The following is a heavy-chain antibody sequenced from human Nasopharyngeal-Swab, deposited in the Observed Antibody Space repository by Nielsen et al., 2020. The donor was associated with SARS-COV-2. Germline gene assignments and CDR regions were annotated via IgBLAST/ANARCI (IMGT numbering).Heavy chain of an antibody. Sequence: GESLKISCAASGFTFSSYEMNWVRQAPGKGLEWVSAISGSGGSTYYADSVKGRFTISRDNSKNTLYLQMNSLRAEDTAVYYCARDATYYYDSSGYYYPHYYYYGMDVWGQGTTVTVSS. CDR1: GFTFSSYE. D-gene: IGHD3-22*01. CDR3: ARDATYYYDSSGYYYPHYYYYGMDV. J-gene: IGHJ6*02. V-gene: IGHV3-23*01. CDR2: ISGSGGST.